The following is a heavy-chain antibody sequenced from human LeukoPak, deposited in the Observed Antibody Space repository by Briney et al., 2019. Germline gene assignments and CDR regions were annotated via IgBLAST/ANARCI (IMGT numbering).Heavy chain of an antibody. CDR1: GGSIGSYY. V-gene: IGHV3-21*01. D-gene: IGHD3-22*01. Sequence: ETLSLTCTVSGGSIGSYYWNWVRQAPGKGLEWVSSISSSSSYIYYADSVKGRFTISRDNAKNSLYLQMNSLRAEDTAVYYCARAYDSSGYAFDYWGQGTLVTVSS. CDR2: ISSSSSYI. CDR3: ARAYDSSGYAFDY. J-gene: IGHJ4*02.